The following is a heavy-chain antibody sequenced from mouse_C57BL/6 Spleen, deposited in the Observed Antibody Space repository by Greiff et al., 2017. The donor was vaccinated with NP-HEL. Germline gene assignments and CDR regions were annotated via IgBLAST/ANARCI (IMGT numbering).Heavy chain of an antibody. CDR1: GFSLSTSGMG. V-gene: IGHV8-12*01. D-gene: IGHD2-4*01. J-gene: IGHJ3*01. CDR3: AQMGDYDGFAY. Sequence: QVTLKESGPGILQSSQTLSLTCSFSGFSLSTSGMGVSWIRQPSGKGLEWLAHIYWDDDKRYNPSLKSRLTISKDTSRNQVFLKITSVDTADTATYYCAQMGDYDGFAYWGQGTLVTVSA. CDR2: IYWDDDK.